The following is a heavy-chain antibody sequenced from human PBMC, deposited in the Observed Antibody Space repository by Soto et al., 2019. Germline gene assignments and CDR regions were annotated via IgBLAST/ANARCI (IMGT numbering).Heavy chain of an antibody. Sequence: SQTLSLTCVVSDRPISSYDWWTWVRQPPGKGLEWIGKKYHSGGADYSPSLKSRLTISAASSKNHLSLRLTGLTAADTAVSDCATGNVDSMLEYWGQGTKVTVSS. CDR1: DRPISSYDW. CDR2: KYHSGGA. CDR3: ATGNVDSMLEY. J-gene: IGHJ4*02. D-gene: IGHD3-3*01. V-gene: IGHV4-4*02.